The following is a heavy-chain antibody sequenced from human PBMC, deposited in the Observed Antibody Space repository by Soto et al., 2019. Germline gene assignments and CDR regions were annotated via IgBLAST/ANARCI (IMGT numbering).Heavy chain of an antibody. V-gene: IGHV3-33*01. CDR1: GFTFSSYG. D-gene: IGHD3-22*01. CDR3: ARDSSGYYLDY. CDR2: IWYDGSNK. J-gene: IGHJ4*02. Sequence: GGSLRLCCAASGFTFSSYGLHWVRQAPGKGLELVAVIWYDGSNKYYADSVKGRFTISRDNSKTTLYLPMNSLRAEDTAVYYCARDSSGYYLDYWGQGTLVTVSS.